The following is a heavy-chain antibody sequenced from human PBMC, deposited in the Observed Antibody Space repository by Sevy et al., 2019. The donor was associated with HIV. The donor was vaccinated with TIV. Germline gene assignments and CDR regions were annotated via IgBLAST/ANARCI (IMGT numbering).Heavy chain of an antibody. D-gene: IGHD3-3*01. J-gene: IGHJ1*01. CDR2: INPNSGDT. Sequence: ASEKVSCKASGNTFTVYFVYWVRQAPGQGLEWMGWINPNSGDTNYAQNFQGRVTMTSDASISTAYMELSSLTSDDTAVYYCARGVTIFGVDYYFQHWGQGALVTVSS. V-gene: IGHV1-2*02. CDR1: GNTFTVYF. CDR3: ARGVTIFGVDYYFQH.